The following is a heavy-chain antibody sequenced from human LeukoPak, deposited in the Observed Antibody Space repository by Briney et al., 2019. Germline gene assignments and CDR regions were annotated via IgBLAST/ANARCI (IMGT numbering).Heavy chain of an antibody. Sequence: ASVKVSCKASEYTFTDYAINWVRQAPGQRLEWMGWINAGNGNTRYSQRFQGRVTITRNTSASTAYMELSSLTSEDTAVYYCARGRWSATTASYYLDFWGQGTLVTVSS. CDR3: ARGRWSATTASYYLDF. CDR1: EYTFTDYA. J-gene: IGHJ4*02. D-gene: IGHD5-24*01. CDR2: INAGNGNT. V-gene: IGHV1-3*01.